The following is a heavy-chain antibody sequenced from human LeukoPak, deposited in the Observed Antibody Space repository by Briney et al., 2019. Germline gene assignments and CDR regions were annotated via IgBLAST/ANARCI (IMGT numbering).Heavy chain of an antibody. CDR2: INPSGGST. V-gene: IGHV1-46*01. Sequence: WASVKVSCKASGYTFTSYYMHWVRQAPGQGLEWMGIINPSGGSTSYAQKFQGRVTMTRDMSTSTVYMGLSSLRSEDTAVYYCARRWYYYDSSGYYRYYYFDYWGQGTLVNVSS. CDR3: ARRWYYYDSSGYYRYYYFDY. CDR1: GYTFTSYY. J-gene: IGHJ4*02. D-gene: IGHD3-22*01.